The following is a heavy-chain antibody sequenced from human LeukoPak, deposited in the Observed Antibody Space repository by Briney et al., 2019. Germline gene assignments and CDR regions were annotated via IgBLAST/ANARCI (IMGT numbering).Heavy chain of an antibody. CDR2: IYYSGST. V-gene: IGHV4-31*03. D-gene: IGHD3-3*01. J-gene: IGHJ6*03. CDR3: ARDGRFLENGYYHMDV. Sequence: PSETLSLTCTVSGGSISSGGYYWSWIRQHPGKGLEWIGYIYYSGSTYYNPSLKSRVTISVDTSKNQFSLKLSSVTAADTAVYYCARDGRFLENGYYHMDVWGKGTTVTVSS. CDR1: GGSISSGGYY.